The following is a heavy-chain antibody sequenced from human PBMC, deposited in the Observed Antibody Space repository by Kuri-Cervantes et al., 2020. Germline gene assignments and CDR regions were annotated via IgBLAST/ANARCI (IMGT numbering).Heavy chain of an antibody. V-gene: IGHV3-7*03. D-gene: IGHD6-6*01. CDR2: IKEDGSEK. CDR3: AKDSHAARDS. Sequence: GGSLRLSCAASGFAFSSYWMHWVRQAPGKGLEWVANIKEDGSEKQYADSVKGRFTISRDNAKNSLSLQMDSLRAEDTALYYCAKDSHAARDSWGQGTLVTVSS. J-gene: IGHJ4*02. CDR1: GFAFSSYW.